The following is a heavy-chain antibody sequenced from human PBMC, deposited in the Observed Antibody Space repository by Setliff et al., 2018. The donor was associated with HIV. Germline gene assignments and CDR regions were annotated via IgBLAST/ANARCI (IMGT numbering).Heavy chain of an antibody. CDR1: GGSISSYY. CDR3: ARGGRSDGYHIAS. D-gene: IGHD2-15*01. Sequence: SETLSLTCTVSGGSISSYYWSWIRQPPGKGLEWIAYIYDTGSTNYNPSLRSRVTISVDTSKNQFSLNLTSVTAADTAVYYCARGGRSDGYHIASWGQGILVTVSS. CDR2: IYDTGST. J-gene: IGHJ4*02. V-gene: IGHV4-59*01.